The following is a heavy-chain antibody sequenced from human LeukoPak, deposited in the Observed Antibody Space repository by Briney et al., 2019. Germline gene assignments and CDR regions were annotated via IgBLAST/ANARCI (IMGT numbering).Heavy chain of an antibody. Sequence: SETLSLTCDVSGGSVTSTNWWTWFRQPPGRGLEWIGEVHLDGRTNYNPSLKSRLIISVDLPENHISLKLPSVTAADTAVYYCAREGGFYRPLDYSGQGTLVTVSS. CDR3: AREGGFYRPLDY. V-gene: IGHV4-4*02. CDR1: GGSVTSTNW. J-gene: IGHJ4*02. D-gene: IGHD3-3*01. CDR2: VHLDGRT.